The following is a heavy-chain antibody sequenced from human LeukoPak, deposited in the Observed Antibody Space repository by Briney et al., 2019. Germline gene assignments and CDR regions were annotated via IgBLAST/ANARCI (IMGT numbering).Heavy chain of an antibody. D-gene: IGHD4-17*01. CDR1: GGSISSSSYY. CDR2: IYYSGST. Sequence: SETLSLTCTVSGGSISSSSYYWGWIRQPPGKGLEWIGSIYYSGSTYYNPSLKSRVTISVDTSKNQFSLKLSSVTAADTAVYYCAGRGDYLNYFDYWGQGTLVTVSS. V-gene: IGHV4-39*01. CDR3: AGRGDYLNYFDY. J-gene: IGHJ4*02.